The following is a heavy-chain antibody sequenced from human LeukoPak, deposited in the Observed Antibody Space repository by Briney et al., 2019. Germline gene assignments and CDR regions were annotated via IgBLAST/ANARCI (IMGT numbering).Heavy chain of an antibody. J-gene: IGHJ6*03. D-gene: IGHD6-13*01. V-gene: IGHV4-30-2*01. CDR1: GGPISSGGYY. CDR2: IYHSGST. CDR3: ARASSSVYYYYMDV. Sequence: PSQTLSLTCTVSGGPISSGGYYWSWIRQPPGKGLEWIGYIYHSGSTYYNPSLKSRVTISVDRSKNQFSLKLSSVTAADTAVYYCARASSSVYYYYMDVWGKGTTVTVSS.